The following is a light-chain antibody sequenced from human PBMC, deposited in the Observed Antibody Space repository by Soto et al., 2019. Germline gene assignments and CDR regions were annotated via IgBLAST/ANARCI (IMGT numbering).Light chain of an antibody. CDR3: QQYNNWPL. Sequence: EIVLTQSPGTLSFSPGERATLSCRASQSVRSTYLAWYQQKPGQAPRLLIYGASTRATGIPARFSGSGSGTEFTLTISSLQSEDFAVYYCQQYNNWPLFGGGTKVDIK. J-gene: IGKJ4*01. CDR1: QSVRSTY. CDR2: GAS. V-gene: IGKV3-15*01.